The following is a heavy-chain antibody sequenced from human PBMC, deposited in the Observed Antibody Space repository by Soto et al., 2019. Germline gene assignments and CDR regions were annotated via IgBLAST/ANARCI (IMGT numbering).Heavy chain of an antibody. D-gene: IGHD6-19*01. CDR3: AKGKEQWLIIAFDI. CDR1: GFTFNTFA. Sequence: GGSLRLSCSASGFTFNTFAMHWVRLAPGKGLEYVSAITASGGKTYYADSVKGRFTTSRDNSKNTLYLQMNSLRTEDTAVYFCAKGKEQWLIIAFDIWGQGTMVTVSS. J-gene: IGHJ3*02. CDR2: ITASGGKT. V-gene: IGHV3-64D*08.